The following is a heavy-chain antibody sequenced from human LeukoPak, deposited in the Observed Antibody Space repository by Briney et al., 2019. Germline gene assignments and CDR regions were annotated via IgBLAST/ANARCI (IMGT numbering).Heavy chain of an antibody. Sequence: GGSLRLSCAASGFTFSGYWMTWVRQAPGKGLEWVGFIRSNLYGGTPEYAASVKGRFTISRDDSNSIAYLEMDSLKTDDTAVYYCTRDQTPYYWGRGTLVTVSS. V-gene: IGHV3-49*04. CDR2: IRSNLYGGTP. J-gene: IGHJ4*02. CDR1: GFTFSGYW. CDR3: TRDQTPYY.